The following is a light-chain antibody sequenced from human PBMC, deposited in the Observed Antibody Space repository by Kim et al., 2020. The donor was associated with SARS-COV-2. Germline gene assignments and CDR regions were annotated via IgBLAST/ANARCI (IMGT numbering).Light chain of an antibody. CDR2: EGS. CDR3: CSYAGSSSWV. Sequence: GQSITISCTGTSSDVGGYNLVSWYQQHPGKAPKLMIYEGSKRPSGVSNRFSGSKSGNTASLTSSGLQAEDEADYYCCSYAGSSSWVFGGGTQLTVL. CDR1: SSDVGGYNL. V-gene: IGLV2-23*01. J-gene: IGLJ3*02.